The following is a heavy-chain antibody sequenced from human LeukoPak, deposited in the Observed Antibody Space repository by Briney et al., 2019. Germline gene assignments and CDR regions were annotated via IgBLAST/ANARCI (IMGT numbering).Heavy chain of an antibody. Sequence: GGSLRLSCAASGFTFSSYEMNWVRQAPGKGLEWVSYISSSGSTIYYADSVKGRFTISRDNAKNSLYLRMNSLRAEDTAVYYCARGGIGYCSSTSCYGFDYWGQGTLVTVSS. V-gene: IGHV3-48*03. CDR2: ISSSGSTI. D-gene: IGHD2-2*01. CDR3: ARGGIGYCSSTSCYGFDY. J-gene: IGHJ4*02. CDR1: GFTFSSYE.